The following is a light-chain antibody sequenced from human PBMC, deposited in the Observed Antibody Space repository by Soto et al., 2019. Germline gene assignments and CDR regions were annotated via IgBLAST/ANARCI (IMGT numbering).Light chain of an antibody. V-gene: IGLV2-14*01. Sequence: QSALTPPASVSGSPGQPITISCTGTSSDVGGYNYVSWYQHHPGKAPKLMIYEVSNRPSGVSNRFSGSKSGNTASLTISGLQGEHEADYYCSSYTSSGTLVFGTGTKVTVL. CDR1: SSDVGGYNY. CDR2: EVS. CDR3: SSYTSSGTLV. J-gene: IGLJ1*01.